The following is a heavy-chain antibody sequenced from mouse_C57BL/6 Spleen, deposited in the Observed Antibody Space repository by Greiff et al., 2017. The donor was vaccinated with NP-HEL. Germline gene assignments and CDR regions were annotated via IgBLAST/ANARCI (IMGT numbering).Heavy chain of an antibody. CDR2: IDTENGDT. CDR1: GFNIKDYY. J-gene: IGHJ2*01. CDR3: STTSYY. Sequence: VQLQQSGAELVRPGASVKLSCTASGFNIKDYYMHWVKQRPEKGLEWIGWIDTENGDTEYASKFQSKSTITADTYSNTAYLQISSLTSEETAVYYCSTTSYYWGQGTTLTVSS. V-gene: IGHV14-4*01.